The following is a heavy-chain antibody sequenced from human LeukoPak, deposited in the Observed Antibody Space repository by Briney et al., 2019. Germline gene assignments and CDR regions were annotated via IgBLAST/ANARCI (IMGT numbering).Heavy chain of an antibody. CDR1: GGSISSGGYY. CDR3: ARHKGPTHYFHMDV. Sequence: SETLSLTCTVSGGSISSGGYYWSWIRQPPGKGLEWIGYIYHSGSTYYNPSLKSRVTISVGRSKNQFSLKLSSVTAADTAVYYCARHKGPTHYFHMDVWGKGTTVTVSS. V-gene: IGHV4-30-2*01. J-gene: IGHJ6*03. CDR2: IYHSGST.